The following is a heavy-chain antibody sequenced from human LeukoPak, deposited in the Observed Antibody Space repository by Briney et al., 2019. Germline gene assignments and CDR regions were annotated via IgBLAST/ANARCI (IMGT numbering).Heavy chain of an antibody. Sequence: GGSLRLSCAASGFTFSSYSMNWVRQAPGKGLEWVSSISSSSSYIYYADSVKGRFTISRDNAKNSLYLQMNSLRAEDTAVYYCARDAARIAARRGDYYYYYMDVWGKGTTVTVSS. CDR3: ARDAARIAARRGDYYYYYMDV. J-gene: IGHJ6*03. CDR1: GFTFSSYS. CDR2: ISSSSSYI. D-gene: IGHD6-6*01. V-gene: IGHV3-21*01.